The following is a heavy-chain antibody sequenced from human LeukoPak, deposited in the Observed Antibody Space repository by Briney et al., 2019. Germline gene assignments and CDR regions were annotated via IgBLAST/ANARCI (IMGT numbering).Heavy chain of an antibody. CDR2: VHLDGRT. V-gene: IGHV4-4*02. J-gene: IGHJ4*02. D-gene: IGHD1-26*01. CDR3: GRVQGPNSGSYQHFDY. CDR1: GGSISITNW. Sequence: PSGTLSLTCGVSGGSISITNWWTWVRQPPGKGLEWIGEVHLDGRTNYNPSLESRVTISVDKSENHISLRLTSVTAADTAVYYCGRVQGPNSGSYQHFDYWGQGTLVTVSS.